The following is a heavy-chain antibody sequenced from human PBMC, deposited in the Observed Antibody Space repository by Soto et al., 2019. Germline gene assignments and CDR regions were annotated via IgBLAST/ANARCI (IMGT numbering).Heavy chain of an antibody. D-gene: IGHD2-2*01. V-gene: IGHV3-30*18. J-gene: IGHJ4*02. CDR3: AKDSFYCSHTRCYCLGVVFDS. Sequence: QVQLVESGGGVVQPGSSLRLSCAASGFTFRNYVMHWVRQAPGKGLEWVAVIGYDGSNIDYADSVKGRFTISRENSKNTLYLKMNSLIAEDTAVYYCAKDSFYCSHTRCYCLGVVFDSWGEGSLVTVSS. CDR2: IGYDGSNI. CDR1: GFTFRNYV.